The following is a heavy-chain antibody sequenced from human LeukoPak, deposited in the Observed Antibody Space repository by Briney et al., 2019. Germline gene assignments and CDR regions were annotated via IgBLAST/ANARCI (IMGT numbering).Heavy chain of an antibody. D-gene: IGHD3-22*01. CDR2: ISASKSDL. J-gene: IGHJ4*02. CDR1: GITFSSHS. Sequence: GGSLRLSCVVSGITFSSHSMSWVRQAPGKGLEWVSYISASKSDLYYADSVEGRFTISRDNAKESLYLQMNSLRAEDTAVYYCAKDHYYDSSGYYLGYFDYWGQGTLVTVSS. V-gene: IGHV3-21*05. CDR3: AKDHYYDSSGYYLGYFDY.